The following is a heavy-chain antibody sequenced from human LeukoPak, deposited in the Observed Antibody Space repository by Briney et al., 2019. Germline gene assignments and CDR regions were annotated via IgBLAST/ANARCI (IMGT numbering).Heavy chain of an antibody. CDR1: GYTFTSDD. CDR2: MNPNSGNT. D-gene: IGHD3-3*01. CDR3: ARVDRTIFGVVQYGMDV. J-gene: IGHJ6*02. V-gene: IGHV1-8*01. Sequence: ASVKVSCKASGYTFTSDDINWVRQATGQGLEWMGWMNPNSGNTGYAQKFQGRVTMTRNTSISTAYMELSSLRSEDTAVYYCARVDRTIFGVVQYGMDVWGQGTTVTVSS.